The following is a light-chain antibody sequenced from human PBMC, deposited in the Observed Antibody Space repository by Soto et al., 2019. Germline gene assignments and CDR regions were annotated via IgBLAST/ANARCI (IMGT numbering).Light chain of an antibody. CDR3: QQYGSSPGT. V-gene: IGKV3-20*01. J-gene: IGKJ1*01. CDR1: QSVRDRY. CDR2: DTS. Sequence: EIVFTQSPGTLSLSPGERATLSCRASQSVRDRYLAWYQQKPGQAPSLLIYDTSTRATGVPDRFSGSGSGTDFALTISRXEPEDFAIYFCQQYGSSPGTFGQGTKVDIK.